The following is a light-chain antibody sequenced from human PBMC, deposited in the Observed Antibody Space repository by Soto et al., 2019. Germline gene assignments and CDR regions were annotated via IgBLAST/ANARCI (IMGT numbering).Light chain of an antibody. CDR3: ISYAGSDFYV. CDR1: SSDVGGYNY. Sequence: QSALTQPPSASGSPGQSVTISCTGTSSDVGGYNYVSWYQQHPGKAPKLMISEVSKRPSGVPDRFSGSKSGNTASLTVSGLQAEDEADYYCISYAGSDFYVFGTGTKVTVL. J-gene: IGLJ1*01. CDR2: EVS. V-gene: IGLV2-8*01.